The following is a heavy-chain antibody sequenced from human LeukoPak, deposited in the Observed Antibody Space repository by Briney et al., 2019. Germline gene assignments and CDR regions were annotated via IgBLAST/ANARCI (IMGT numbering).Heavy chain of an antibody. D-gene: IGHD6-19*01. V-gene: IGHV3-7*01. CDR1: GFTFSNYW. J-gene: IGHJ4*02. Sequence: GGSLRLSCAASGFTFSNYWMSWVRQAPGKGLEWVANIKQDGSEKYYVDSVNGRFIISRDNPKKSLYLQMNSLRAEDTAVYYCARELSSGWLDYWGQGTLVTVPS. CDR3: ARELSSGWLDY. CDR2: IKQDGSEK.